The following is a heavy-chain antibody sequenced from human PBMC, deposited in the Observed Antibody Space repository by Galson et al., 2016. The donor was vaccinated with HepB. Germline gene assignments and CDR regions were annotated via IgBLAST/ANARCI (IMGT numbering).Heavy chain of an antibody. Sequence: SLRLSCAASGFTFSNYGMHWVRQAPGKGLEWVAVIWYDGSVKYYADSVKGRFTNSRDNSKNTLHLQMNSLRAEDTAVYYCARIYYEILTGLTPWYYFDSWGQGTLVTVSS. D-gene: IGHD3-9*01. V-gene: IGHV3-33*01. CDR1: GFTFSNYG. CDR2: IWYDGSVK. J-gene: IGHJ4*02. CDR3: ARIYYEILTGLTPWYYFDS.